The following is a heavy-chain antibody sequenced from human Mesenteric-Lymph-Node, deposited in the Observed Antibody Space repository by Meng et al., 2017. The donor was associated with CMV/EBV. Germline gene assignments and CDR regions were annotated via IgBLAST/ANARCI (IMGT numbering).Heavy chain of an antibody. CDR1: GGSFSTYS. D-gene: IGHD3-3*01. J-gene: IGHJ4*02. CDR3: ARLQFGVVWG. V-gene: IGHV4-59*12. Sequence: SETLSLTCTVSGGSFSTYSWSWIRQPPGKGLEWIGYISYSGTTNYNPSLKSRVTISVDTSKTQFSLKLSSVTAADTAVYYCARLQFGVVWGWGQGTLVTVSS. CDR2: ISYSGTT.